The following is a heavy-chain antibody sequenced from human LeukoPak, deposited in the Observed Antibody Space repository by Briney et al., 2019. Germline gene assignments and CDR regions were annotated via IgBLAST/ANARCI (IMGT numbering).Heavy chain of an antibody. Sequence: SETLSLTCTVSGGSISSSSYYWGWIRQPPGTGLEWIGSIYYSGSTYYNPSLKSRVTISVDTSKNQFSLKLSSVTAADTAVYYCARDVAAYYYMDVWGKGTTVTVSS. D-gene: IGHD6-13*01. CDR3: ARDVAAYYYMDV. CDR1: GGSISSSSYY. V-gene: IGHV4-39*07. CDR2: IYYSGST. J-gene: IGHJ6*03.